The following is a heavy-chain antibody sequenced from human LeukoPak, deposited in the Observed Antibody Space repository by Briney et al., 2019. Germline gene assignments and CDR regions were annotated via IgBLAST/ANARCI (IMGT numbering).Heavy chain of an antibody. J-gene: IGHJ4*02. Sequence: GGSLRLSCAASGFTFSSYEMHWVRQAPGKGLEWVSYISSSGSTIYYADSVRGRFTISRDNSKSTLSLQMNSLRAEDTAIYYCATYRQVLLPFESWGQGTLVTVSS. CDR2: ISSSGSTI. V-gene: IGHV3-48*03. CDR3: ATYRQVLLPFES. D-gene: IGHD2-8*02. CDR1: GFTFSSYE.